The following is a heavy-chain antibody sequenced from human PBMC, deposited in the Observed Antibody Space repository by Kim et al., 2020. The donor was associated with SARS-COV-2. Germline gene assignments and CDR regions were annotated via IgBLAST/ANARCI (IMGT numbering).Heavy chain of an antibody. CDR1: GFTFSSYG. D-gene: IGHD3-22*01. CDR3: ARVAVVVITTPGYGMDV. Sequence: AGSLRLSCAASGFTFSSYGMLWVRQGQGKGLEWVSVIWYVGSNKNYADSVKGRFTISRDKTKNTRYLQMNSLRADGTAVYYCARVAVVVITTPGYGMDVCGQRTAVTVSS. V-gene: IGHV3-33*01. CDR2: IWYVGSNK. J-gene: IGHJ6*02.